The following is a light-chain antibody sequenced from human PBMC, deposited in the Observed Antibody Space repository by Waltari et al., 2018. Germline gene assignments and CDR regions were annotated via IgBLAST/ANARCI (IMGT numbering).Light chain of an antibody. CDR3: QQSNTFPLT. J-gene: IGKJ4*01. CDR1: EDVSTW. V-gene: IGKV1-12*01. Sequence: DIQMTQSPSSVSASVRARGTITCRASEDVSTWLAWYQQKPGKVPQLLIFAASVLRTGVSSRFTGSGSGTDFTLTISSLEPEDFATYYCQQSNTFPLTFGGGTKVEIK. CDR2: AAS.